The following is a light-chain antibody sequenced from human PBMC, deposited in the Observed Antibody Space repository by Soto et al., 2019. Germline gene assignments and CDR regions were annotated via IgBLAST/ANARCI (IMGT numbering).Light chain of an antibody. J-gene: IGLJ1*01. CDR3: QSYASSLSVSYV. Sequence: QSVLTQPPSVSGAPGQRVSISCTGSSSNSGAGYDVHWYQQLPGTAPKLLIYGNSNRPSGVPDRFSGSKSGTSASLAITGLQAEDEADYYCQSYASSLSVSYVFGTGTKLTVL. CDR2: GNS. CDR1: SSNSGAGYD. V-gene: IGLV1-40*01.